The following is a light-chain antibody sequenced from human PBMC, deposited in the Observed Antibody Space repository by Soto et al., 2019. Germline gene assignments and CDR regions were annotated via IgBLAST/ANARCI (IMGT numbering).Light chain of an antibody. CDR3: QQRSNWPRT. Sequence: EIVLTQSPATLSLSPGERATLSCRASQSVSSYLAWYQQKPGQAPMLLIYDASNRATGIPARFSGSGSGTDFTLTISSLEPEDFAVYCCQQRSNWPRTFGQGTKVEIK. CDR2: DAS. V-gene: IGKV3-11*01. J-gene: IGKJ1*01. CDR1: QSVSSY.